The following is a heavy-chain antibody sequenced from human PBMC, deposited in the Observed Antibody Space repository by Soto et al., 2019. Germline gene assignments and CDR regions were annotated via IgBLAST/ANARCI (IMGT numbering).Heavy chain of an antibody. CDR2: IKSKTDGGTT. V-gene: IGHV3-15*01. Sequence: VGSLRLSCAASGFTFSNAWMSWVRQAPGKGLEWVGRIKSKTDGGTTDYAAPVKGRFTISRDDSKNTLYLQMNSLKTEDTAVYYCTAAGHYYYYGMDVWGQGTTVTVSS. CDR3: TAAGHYYYYGMDV. J-gene: IGHJ6*02. CDR1: GFTFSNAW.